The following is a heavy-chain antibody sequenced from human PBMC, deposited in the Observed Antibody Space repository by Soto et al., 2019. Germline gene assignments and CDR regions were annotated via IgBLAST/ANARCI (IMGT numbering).Heavy chain of an antibody. V-gene: IGHV4-39*01. CDR1: GGSISSSSYY. D-gene: IGHD2-8*02. CDR2: IYYSGST. J-gene: IGHJ4*02. Sequence: SETLSLTCTVSGGSISSSSYYWGWIRHPPGKGLEWIGSIYYSGSTYYNPSLKSRVTISVDASKNQFSLELRSVAAADTAVYYCAREYCFRGVCFQPDFWGQGALVTVSS. CDR3: AREYCFRGVCFQPDF.